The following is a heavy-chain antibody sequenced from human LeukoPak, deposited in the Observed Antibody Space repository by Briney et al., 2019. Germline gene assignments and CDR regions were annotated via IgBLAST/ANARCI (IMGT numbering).Heavy chain of an antibody. CDR2: IYYSGST. D-gene: IGHD2-15*01. CDR3: ASGSRYLRAFDI. CDR1: GGSFSGYY. Sequence: KPSETLSLTCAVYGGSFSGYYWSWIRQHPGKGLEWIGHIYYSGSTYYNPSLKSRGIISVETSKNQFSLKLSSVTAADTAVYYCASGSRYLRAFDIWGQGTMVTVSS. J-gene: IGHJ3*02. V-gene: IGHV4-34*01.